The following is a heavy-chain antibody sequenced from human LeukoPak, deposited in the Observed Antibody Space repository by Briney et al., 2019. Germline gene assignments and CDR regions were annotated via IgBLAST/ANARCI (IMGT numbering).Heavy chain of an antibody. V-gene: IGHV4-34*01. CDR2: INHSGST. J-gene: IGHJ4*02. D-gene: IGHD6-19*01. Sequence: SETLSLTCAVYGGSFSGYYWSWIRQPPGKGLEWIGEINHSGSTNYNPSLKSRVTISVDTSKNQFSLKLSSVTAADTAVYYCARGRRQWLALGVLNYWGQGTLVTVSS. CDR3: ARGRRQWLALGVLNY. CDR1: GGSFSGYY.